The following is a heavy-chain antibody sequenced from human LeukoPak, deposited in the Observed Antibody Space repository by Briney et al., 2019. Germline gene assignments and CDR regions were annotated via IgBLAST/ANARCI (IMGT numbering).Heavy chain of an antibody. Sequence: ASVKVSCKASGFTFTSSAMQWVRQARGQRLEWIGWIVVGSGNTNYAQKFQERVTITRDMSTSTAYMELSSLRPEDTAVYYCAAGDYGDYGAGDYWGQGTLVTVSS. CDR1: GFTFTSSA. D-gene: IGHD4-17*01. CDR3: AAGDYGDYGAGDY. J-gene: IGHJ4*02. V-gene: IGHV1-58*02. CDR2: IVVGSGNT.